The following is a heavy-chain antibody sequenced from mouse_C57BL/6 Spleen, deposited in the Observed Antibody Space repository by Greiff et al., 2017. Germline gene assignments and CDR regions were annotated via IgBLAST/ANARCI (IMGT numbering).Heavy chain of an antibody. CDR1: GFTFSDAW. CDR3: TRDDTRYAMDY. V-gene: IGHV6-6*01. J-gene: IGHJ4*01. CDR2: IRNKANNHAT. Sequence: VQLKESGGGLVQPGGSMKLSCAASGFTFSDAWMDWVRQSPEKGLEWVAEIRNKANNHATYYAESVKGRFTISRDDSKSSVYLQMNSLRAEDTGIYYCTRDDTRYAMDYWGQGTSVTVSS.